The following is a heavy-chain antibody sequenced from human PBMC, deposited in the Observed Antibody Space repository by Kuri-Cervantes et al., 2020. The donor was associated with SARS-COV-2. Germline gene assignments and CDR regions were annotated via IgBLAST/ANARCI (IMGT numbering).Heavy chain of an antibody. J-gene: IGHJ4*02. V-gene: IGHV3-48*01. D-gene: IGHD6-19*01. CDR2: ISSSSSTI. Sequence: LSLTCAASGFTFSSYGMHWVRQAPGKGLEWVSYISSSSSTIYYADSVKGRFTISRDNAKNSLYLQMNSLRAEDTAVYYCARDFYFIAVAGTRNTYWGQGTLVTVSS. CDR1: GFTFSSYG. CDR3: ARDFYFIAVAGTRNTY.